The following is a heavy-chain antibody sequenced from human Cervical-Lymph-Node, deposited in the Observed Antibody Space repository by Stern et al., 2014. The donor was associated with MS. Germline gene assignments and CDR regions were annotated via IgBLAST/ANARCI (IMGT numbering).Heavy chain of an antibody. J-gene: IGHJ4*02. D-gene: IGHD2-8*01. CDR3: ARDYEDTSMLFDH. V-gene: IGHV3-30*03. Sequence: VQLVESGGAVVQPGRSLRLSCAASGFTFSSYGMHWVRQAPGKGLEWVTVISYDGNHKYYAASVKGRFTISRDNSKNTLQLQMNRVTPDDTAIYYCARDYEDTSMLFDHWGQGTLVTVSS. CDR2: ISYDGNHK. CDR1: GFTFSSYG.